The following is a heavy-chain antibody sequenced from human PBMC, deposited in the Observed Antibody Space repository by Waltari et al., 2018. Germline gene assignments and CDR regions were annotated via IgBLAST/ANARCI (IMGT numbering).Heavy chain of an antibody. D-gene: IGHD1-1*01. J-gene: IGHJ4*02. CDR2: ISWNNGSI. CDR3: ANDADPALGGGPYD. Sequence: EVQLVESGGGLVQPGRSLRLCCAASVFTLHDYAMHWVRQAPGKGLEWVSGISWNNGSIGYADSVKGRFTISRHNAKNSQYPQMNSRRAEATALYYRANDADPALGGGPYDGGQGTLVTVSA. V-gene: IGHV3-9*01. CDR1: VFTLHDYA.